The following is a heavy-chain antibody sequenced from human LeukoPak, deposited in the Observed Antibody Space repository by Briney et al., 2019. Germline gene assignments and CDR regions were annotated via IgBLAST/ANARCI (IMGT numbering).Heavy chain of an antibody. CDR3: AKYPASGGYFDY. D-gene: IGHD6-13*01. CDR1: GFTFSTYS. Sequence: GGSLRLSCAASGFTFSTYSMRGVRLAPGRGLEWVSGISGSGAYSYYAGSVKGRFTISRDNSKNTLYLQMNSLRAEDTAVFYCAKYPASGGYFDYWGQGTLVTVSS. V-gene: IGHV3-23*01. CDR2: ISGSGAYS. J-gene: IGHJ4*02.